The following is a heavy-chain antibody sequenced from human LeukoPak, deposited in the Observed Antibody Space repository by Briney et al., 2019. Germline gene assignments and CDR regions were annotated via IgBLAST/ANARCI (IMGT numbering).Heavy chain of an antibody. CDR2: ISSDSSRT. CDR1: GFTFSVNS. D-gene: IGHD2-21*02. Sequence: PGGSLRLSRAASGFTFSVNSMSWVRQAPGKGLEWVSTISSDSSRTSYSDSVKGRFTISRDDDRPSLYLEMNSLSAEDTAVYYCARGYGDRPPLDYWGQGTLVTVSS. V-gene: IGHV3-21*01. J-gene: IGHJ4*02. CDR3: ARGYGDRPPLDY.